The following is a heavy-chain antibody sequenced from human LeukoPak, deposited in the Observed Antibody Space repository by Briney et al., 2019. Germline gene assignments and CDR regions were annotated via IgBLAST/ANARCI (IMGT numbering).Heavy chain of an antibody. Sequence: SETLSLTCTVSGGSISGYYWNWSRQPPGKGVEWIGNLYYMRGAWYKSSLKSRVTTSVDTSRNEFSLKLSSVTAADTAVYYCARDLSYGWNDVPGAFDIWGQGTMVTVSS. CDR2: LYYMRGA. CDR3: ARDLSYGWNDVPGAFDI. CDR1: GGSISGYY. J-gene: IGHJ3*02. D-gene: IGHD1-1*01. V-gene: IGHV4-59*01.